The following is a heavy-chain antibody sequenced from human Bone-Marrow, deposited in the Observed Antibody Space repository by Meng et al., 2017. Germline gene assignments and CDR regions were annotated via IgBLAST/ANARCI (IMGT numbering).Heavy chain of an antibody. CDR3: ARVSSAANVFDY. Sequence: GESLKISCAASGFTFSDHDMDWVRQAPGKGLEWIGRTRNKATTYTTEYAASVKIRFTISRDDSKNSLYLQMNSLETEATAVYYCARVSSAANVFDYWGQGTLVTVSS. CDR2: TRNKATTYTT. CDR1: GFTFSDHD. V-gene: IGHV3-72*01. J-gene: IGHJ4*02. D-gene: IGHD2-15*01.